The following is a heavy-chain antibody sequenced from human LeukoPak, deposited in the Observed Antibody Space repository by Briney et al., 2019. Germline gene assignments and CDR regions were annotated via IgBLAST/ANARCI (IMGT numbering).Heavy chain of an antibody. CDR1: GLTVSNNY. J-gene: IGHJ4*02. Sequence: PGGSLRLSCAASGLTVSNNYMSWVRQAPGKGLEWVSIIYSDGSTHYADSVKDRLTISRDNSKNTLYLQMNSLRAEDTAVYYCARVTVDSGYDYFDYWGQGTLVTVSS. V-gene: IGHV3-66*01. D-gene: IGHD5-12*01. CDR3: ARVTVDSGYDYFDY. CDR2: IYSDGST.